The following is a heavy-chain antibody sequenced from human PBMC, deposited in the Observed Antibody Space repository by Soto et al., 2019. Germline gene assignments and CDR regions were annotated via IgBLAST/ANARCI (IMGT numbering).Heavy chain of an antibody. J-gene: IGHJ6*02. CDR3: ARDSYDFWSGYYYYYGMDV. CDR1: GFTFSSYS. V-gene: IGHV3-48*04. CDR2: ISSSSSTI. D-gene: IGHD3-3*01. Sequence: GESLKISCAASGFTFSSYSMNWVRQAPGKGLEWVSYISSSSSTIYYADSVKGRFTISRDNAKNSLYLQMNSLRAEDTAVYYCARDSYDFWSGYYYYYGMDVWGQGTTVTVSS.